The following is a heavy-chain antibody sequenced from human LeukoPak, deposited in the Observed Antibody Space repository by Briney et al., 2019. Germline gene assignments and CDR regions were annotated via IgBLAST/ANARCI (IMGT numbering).Heavy chain of an antibody. Sequence: PGGSLRLSCAASGFTFSDLYMGWVRQAPGKGLEYVSAISSNGGSTNYADSVKGRFTISRDNSKNTLYLQMSSLRAEDTAVYYCVRRSSGWSFDCWGQGTLVTVSS. J-gene: IGHJ4*02. CDR1: GFTFSDLY. V-gene: IGHV3-64D*06. D-gene: IGHD6-19*01. CDR2: ISSNGGST. CDR3: VRRSSGWSFDC.